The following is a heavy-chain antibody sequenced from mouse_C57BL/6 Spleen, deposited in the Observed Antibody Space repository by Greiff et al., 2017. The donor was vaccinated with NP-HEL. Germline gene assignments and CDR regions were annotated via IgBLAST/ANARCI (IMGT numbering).Heavy chain of an antibody. V-gene: IGHV5-9*01. Sequence: EVQLVESGGGLVKPGGSLKLSCAASGFTFSSYTMSWVRQTPEKRLEWVATISGGGGNTYYPDSVKGRVTISRDNAKNTTYLQMSSLRSEDTALYYCAKAVYYDYDGYAMDYWGQGTSVTVSS. CDR1: GFTFSSYT. J-gene: IGHJ4*01. CDR3: AKAVYYDYDGYAMDY. D-gene: IGHD2-4*01. CDR2: ISGGGGNT.